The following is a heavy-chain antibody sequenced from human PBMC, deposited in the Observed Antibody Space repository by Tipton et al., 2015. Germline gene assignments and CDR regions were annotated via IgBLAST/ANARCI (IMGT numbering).Heavy chain of an antibody. CDR1: GFSVRSTY. CDR2: TSTDGTT. Sequence: SLRLSCAGSGFSVRSTYMTWVRQAPGKGLEWVSVTSTDGTTIYADSVKGRFSISRDSSRNTLYVHMNNLRAEDTAVYYCATHVRGAKRIGVVSGTVNRYYAMDIWGQGTTVTVSS. V-gene: IGHV3-53*01. J-gene: IGHJ6*02. CDR3: ATHVRGAKRIGVVSGTVNRYYAMDI. D-gene: IGHD3-3*01.